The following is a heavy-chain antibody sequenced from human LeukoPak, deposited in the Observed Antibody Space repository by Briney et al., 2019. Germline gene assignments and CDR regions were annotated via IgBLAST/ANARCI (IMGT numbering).Heavy chain of an antibody. J-gene: IGHJ4*02. Sequence: GGSLRLSCLTSGFTLSTNAMSWVRQAPGKGLEWISGISGSGASTYYADSVKGRFTISRDNSKNTLYLQMNSLRAEDTAVYYCARGLPFDYWGQGTLVTVSS. V-gene: IGHV3-23*01. CDR1: GFTLSTNA. CDR3: ARGLPFDY. CDR2: ISGSGAST.